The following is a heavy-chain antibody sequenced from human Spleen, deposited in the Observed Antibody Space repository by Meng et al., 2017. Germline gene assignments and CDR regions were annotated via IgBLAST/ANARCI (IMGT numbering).Heavy chain of an antibody. J-gene: IGHJ4*02. Sequence: QLPEWGQGMLKPSETLSLTCVVSGGSFSYYYWSWIRQPPGKGLEWIGEINHSGSTNYNPSLESRATISVDTSQNNLSLKLSSVTAADSAVYYCARGPTTMAHDFDYWGQGTLVTVSS. CDR2: INHSGST. V-gene: IGHV4-34*01. CDR3: ARGPTTMAHDFDY. CDR1: GGSFSYYY. D-gene: IGHD4-11*01.